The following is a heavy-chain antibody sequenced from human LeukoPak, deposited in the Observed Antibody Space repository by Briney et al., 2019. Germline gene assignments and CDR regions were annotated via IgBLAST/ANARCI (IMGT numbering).Heavy chain of an antibody. CDR1: EFIFSRYA. CDR3: ARDRRDGNNLAFHFDY. CDR2: LSYDDTNE. Sequence: GGSLRLSCAASEFIFSRYAMHWVRQAPGRGLEWVAILSYDDTNEYYADSVAGRFTISRDNSKNTLYLQMNSLRPDDTAVYYCARDRRDGNNLAFHFDYWGQGTLVTVSS. V-gene: IGHV3-30*04. J-gene: IGHJ4*02. D-gene: IGHD5-24*01.